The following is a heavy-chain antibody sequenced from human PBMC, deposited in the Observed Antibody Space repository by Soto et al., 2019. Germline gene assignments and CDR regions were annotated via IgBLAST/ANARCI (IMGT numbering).Heavy chain of an antibody. J-gene: IGHJ4*02. CDR3: ANGRYYYDSSAYFDY. CDR1: GFTFSSYD. V-gene: IGHV3-23*01. Sequence: LRLSCAASGFTFSSYDMSWVRQAPGKGLEWVSAISGSGAGTYYADSVKGRFTISRDNSKNTLHLQMNSLRAEDTAVYYCANGRYYYDSSAYFDYWGQGTLVTVSS. CDR2: ISGSGAGT. D-gene: IGHD3-22*01.